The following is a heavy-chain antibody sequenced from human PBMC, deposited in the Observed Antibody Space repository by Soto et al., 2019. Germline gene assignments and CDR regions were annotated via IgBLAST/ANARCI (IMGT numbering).Heavy chain of an antibody. V-gene: IGHV1-8*01. J-gene: IGHJ6*02. CDR2: MNPNSGNT. CDR3: GTVEAARYYYGIDV. CDR1: GYTFTSYD. Sequence: QVQLVQSGAEVKKPGASVKVSCKASGYTFTSYDINWVRQATGQGLKWMGWMNPNSGNTGYAQKFQGRVNMTRNTSISTAYMELNSLRSEDPAVYFCGTVEAARYYYGIDVWGQGTTVSVS. D-gene: IGHD2-15*01.